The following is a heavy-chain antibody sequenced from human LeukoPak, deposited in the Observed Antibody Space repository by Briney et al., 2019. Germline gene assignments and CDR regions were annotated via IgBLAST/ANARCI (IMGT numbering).Heavy chain of an antibody. Sequence: GGCLRLSRAASEFTFNSYWMSWVRQAPGKGLEWVANIKQDGSEKYYVDSVKGRFTISRDNAKNSLYLQMNSQRAEDTAVYYCARGKDRYGAFDIWGQGTMVTVSS. CDR2: IKQDGSEK. V-gene: IGHV3-7*01. CDR1: EFTFNSYW. J-gene: IGHJ3*02. CDR3: ARGKDRYGAFDI. D-gene: IGHD2-15*01.